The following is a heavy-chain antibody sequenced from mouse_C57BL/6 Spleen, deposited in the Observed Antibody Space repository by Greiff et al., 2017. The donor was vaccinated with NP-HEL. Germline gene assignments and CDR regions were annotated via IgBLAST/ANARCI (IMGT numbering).Heavy chain of an antibody. J-gene: IGHJ2*01. CDR3: ARQKLGRFDY. D-gene: IGHD4-1*01. CDR2: ISGGGGNT. CDR1: GFTFSSYT. V-gene: IGHV5-9*01. Sequence: DVKLVESGGGLVKPGGSLKLSCAASGFTFSSYTMSWVRQTPEKRLEWVATISGGGGNTYYPDSVKGRFTISRDNAKNTLYLQMSSLRSEDTALYYCARQKLGRFDYWGQGTTLTVSS.